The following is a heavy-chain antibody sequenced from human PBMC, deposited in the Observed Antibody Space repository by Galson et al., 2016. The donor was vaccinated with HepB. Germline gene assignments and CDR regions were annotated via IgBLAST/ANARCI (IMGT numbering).Heavy chain of an antibody. V-gene: IGHV7-4-1*02. J-gene: IGHJ4*02. CDR2: INTNSGRP. Sequence: SVKVSCKASGYTFTDDAMNWVRQAPGQGLEWMGWINTNSGRPTYAQGFTGRFAFSLDTSVSTAYLQISNLETEETAVYYCVRDPGNVAGGFGHWGQGSQVTVTS. CDR1: GYTFTDDA. CDR3: VRDPGNVAGGFGH. D-gene: IGHD3-10*01.